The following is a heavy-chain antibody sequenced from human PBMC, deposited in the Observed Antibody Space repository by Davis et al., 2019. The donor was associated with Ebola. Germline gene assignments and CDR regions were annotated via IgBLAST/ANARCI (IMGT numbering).Heavy chain of an antibody. CDR1: VCTFSSYA. CDR3: ARDGRFHYGMDV. CDR2: IIPILGIA. D-gene: IGHD1-26*01. V-gene: IGHV1-69*04. Sequence: SSVPVSCQASVCTFSSYAISWVRQAPGQGLEWMGRIIPILGIANYAQKFQGRVTITADKSTSTAYMELSSLRSEDTAVYYCARDGRFHYGMDVWGQGTTVTVSS. J-gene: IGHJ6*02.